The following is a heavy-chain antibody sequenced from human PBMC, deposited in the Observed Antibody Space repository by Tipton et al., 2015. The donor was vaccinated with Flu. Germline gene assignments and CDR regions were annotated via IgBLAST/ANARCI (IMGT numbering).Heavy chain of an antibody. J-gene: IGHJ4*02. CDR3: ARGTGGEWAERYCDA. CDR2: IGGGGST. CDR1: GFTFTTYA. Sequence: SLRLSCAASGFTFTTYAMRWVRQAPGKGLEWVSGIGGGGSTYHADSVKGRFTISRDNSKTMVYLQMNRLRAEDTALYYCARGTGGEWAERYCDAGGQGTPVSVSS. V-gene: IGHV3-23*01. D-gene: IGHD7-27*01.